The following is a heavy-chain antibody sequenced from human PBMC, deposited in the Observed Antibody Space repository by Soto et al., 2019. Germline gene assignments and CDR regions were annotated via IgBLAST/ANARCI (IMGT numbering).Heavy chain of an antibody. D-gene: IGHD3-22*01. V-gene: IGHV3-30-3*01. J-gene: IGHJ4*02. Sequence: QVQLVESGGGVVQPGRSLRLSCAASGFTFSSYAMHWVGQAPGKGLEWVAVISYDGSNKYYADSVKGRFTISRDNSKNTLYLQMNSLRAEDTAVYYCARDQGYYDSSGYPLGYWGQGTLVTVSS. CDR1: GFTFSSYA. CDR2: ISYDGSNK. CDR3: ARDQGYYDSSGYPLGY.